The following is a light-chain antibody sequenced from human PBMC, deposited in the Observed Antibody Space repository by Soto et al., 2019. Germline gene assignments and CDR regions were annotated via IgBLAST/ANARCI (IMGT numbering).Light chain of an antibody. Sequence: DIQLTQSPSFLSASVGDRVTITCRASQPISNYLAWYQQKPGKAPELLIYSASTLQSGVPSRFSGSGGGSWTEFSLTISSLQSEDFAVYYCQQYNNWPWTFGQGTKVDIK. CDR3: QQYNNWPWT. CDR2: SAS. J-gene: IGKJ1*01. V-gene: IGKV1-9*01. CDR1: QPISNY.